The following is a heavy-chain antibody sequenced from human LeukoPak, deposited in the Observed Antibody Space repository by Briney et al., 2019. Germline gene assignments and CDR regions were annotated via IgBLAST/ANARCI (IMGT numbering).Heavy chain of an antibody. CDR2: IYSGGST. CDR1: GFTVSSNY. J-gene: IGHJ3*01. Sequence: PGGSLRLSCAASGFTVSSNYMSWVRQAPGKGLEWVSVIYSGGSTYYADSVKGRLTISRDNSKNTLYLQMNSLRADDTAVYYCAMKAVPRPRLYDAFDFWGQGTVVTVSS. CDR3: AMKAVPRPRLYDAFDF. D-gene: IGHD2-2*02. V-gene: IGHV3-66*01.